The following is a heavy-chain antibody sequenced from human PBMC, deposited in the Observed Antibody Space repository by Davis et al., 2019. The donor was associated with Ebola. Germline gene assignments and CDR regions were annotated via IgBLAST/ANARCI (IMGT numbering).Heavy chain of an antibody. CDR2: IYNGGST. V-gene: IGHV3-53*01. J-gene: IGHJ4*02. D-gene: IGHD2-15*01. CDR3: ARTHCSGGSCYLDY. CDR1: GFTVSSNY. Sequence: GESLKISCAASGFTVSSNYMSWVRQASGKGLEWVSVIYNGGSTYYADSVKGRFTISRDNSKNTLYLQMNSLGVEDTAVYYCARTHCSGGSCYLDYWGQGTLVTVSS.